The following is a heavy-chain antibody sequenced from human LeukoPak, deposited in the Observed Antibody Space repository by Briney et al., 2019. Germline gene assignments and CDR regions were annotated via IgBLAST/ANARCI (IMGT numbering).Heavy chain of an antibody. CDR1: GGSISSYY. Sequence: SETLSLTCTVSGGSISSYYWSWIRQPPGKGLEWIGYIYYSGSTNYNPSLKSRVTISADTSKNQFSLKLSSVTAADTAVYYCARARNYYDILTGQRYNWFDPWGQGTLVTVSS. V-gene: IGHV4-59*01. J-gene: IGHJ5*02. CDR2: IYYSGST. D-gene: IGHD3-9*01. CDR3: ARARNYYDILTGQRYNWFDP.